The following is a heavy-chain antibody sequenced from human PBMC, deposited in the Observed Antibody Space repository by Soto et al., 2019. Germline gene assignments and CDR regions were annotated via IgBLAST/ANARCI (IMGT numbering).Heavy chain of an antibody. CDR2: ISGSGGST. CDR3: AKVYGSSGRLPFDY. V-gene: IGHV3-23*01. J-gene: IGHJ4*02. D-gene: IGHD6-19*01. Sequence: HPGGSLRLSCAASGFTFSSYAMSWVRQAPGKGLEWVSAISGSGGSTYYADSVKGRFTISRDNSKNTLYLQMNSLRAEDTAVYYCAKVYGSSGRLPFDYWGQGTLVTVSS. CDR1: GFTFSSYA.